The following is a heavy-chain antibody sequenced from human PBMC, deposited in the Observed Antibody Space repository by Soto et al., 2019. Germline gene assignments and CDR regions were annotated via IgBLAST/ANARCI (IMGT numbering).Heavy chain of an antibody. CDR1: GFTFSSYA. Sequence: EVQLLESGGGLVQPGGSLRLSCAASGFTFSSYAMSWVRQAPGKGLEWVSAISGSGGSTYYAGSVKGRFTISRDHSKNTLYLQMNSLRGEDTVVYYCAKGLEMATILWNDAFDIWGQGTMVTVSS. CDR3: AKGLEMATILWNDAFDI. CDR2: ISGSGGST. J-gene: IGHJ3*02. V-gene: IGHV3-23*01. D-gene: IGHD5-12*01.